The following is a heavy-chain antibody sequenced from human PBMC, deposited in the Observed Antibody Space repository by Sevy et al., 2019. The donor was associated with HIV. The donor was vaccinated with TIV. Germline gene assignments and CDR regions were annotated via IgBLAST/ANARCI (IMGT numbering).Heavy chain of an antibody. Sequence: GGSLRLSCAASGFTFSNYAMSWVRQAPGKGLQWVSSISESGGLTYDADSVKGRFTISRDNSKNSLYLQMNSLRVEDTAIYYCAKATIEWAATTGGVYDYWGQGTLVTVSS. D-gene: IGHD1-1*01. CDR2: ISESGGLT. V-gene: IGHV3-23*01. CDR3: AKATIEWAATTGGVYDY. J-gene: IGHJ4*02. CDR1: GFTFSNYA.